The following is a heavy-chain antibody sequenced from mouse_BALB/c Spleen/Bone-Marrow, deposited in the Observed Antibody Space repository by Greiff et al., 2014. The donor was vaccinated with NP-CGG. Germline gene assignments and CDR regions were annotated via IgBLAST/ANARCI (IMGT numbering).Heavy chain of an antibody. V-gene: IGHV1-84*02. CDR3: ARPPYYYGSSYYWYFDV. CDR1: GYTFTDYY. Sequence: QVQLQQSGPELVKPGASVKISCKASGYTFTDYYINWVKQKPGQGLEWIGWIYPGGGSTKYNEKFKGKATLTVDTSSSTAYMQLSSLTSEDTAVYFCARPPYYYGSSYYWYFDVWGAGTTVTASS. CDR2: IYPGGGST. D-gene: IGHD1-1*01. J-gene: IGHJ1*01.